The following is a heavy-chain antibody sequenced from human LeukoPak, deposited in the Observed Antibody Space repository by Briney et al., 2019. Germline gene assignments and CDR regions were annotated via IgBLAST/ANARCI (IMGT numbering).Heavy chain of an antibody. Sequence: ASVKVSCKVSGYTLSELSMHWVRQAPGQGLEWMGWISACNGNTNYAQKLQGRVTMTTDTSTSTAYMELRSLRSDDTAVYYCARAKEAYYYDSSGYQIDYWGQGTLVTVSS. D-gene: IGHD3-22*01. J-gene: IGHJ4*02. CDR1: GYTLSELS. CDR2: ISACNGNT. CDR3: ARAKEAYYYDSSGYQIDY. V-gene: IGHV1-18*01.